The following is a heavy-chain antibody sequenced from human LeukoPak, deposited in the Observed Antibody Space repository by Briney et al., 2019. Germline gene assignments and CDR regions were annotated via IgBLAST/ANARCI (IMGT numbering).Heavy chain of an antibody. CDR2: ISGSGDST. V-gene: IGHV3-23*01. D-gene: IGHD2-15*01. CDR3: ATVVVVAATDY. J-gene: IGHJ4*02. Sequence: GGSLRLSCAASGVTFSSYAMSWVRQAPGKGLEWVSVISGSGDSTHYADSVKGRFTISRDNSKNTLYVQMNSLRAEDTAVYYCATVVVVAATDYWGQGTLVTVSS. CDR1: GVTFSSYA.